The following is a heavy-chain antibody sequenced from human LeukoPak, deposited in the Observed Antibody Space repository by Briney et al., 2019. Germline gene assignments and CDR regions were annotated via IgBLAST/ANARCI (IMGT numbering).Heavy chain of an antibody. CDR3: AREGSDFWSEVPYFDY. D-gene: IGHD3-3*01. Sequence: ASVKVSCKASGYTLTGYYMHWVRQAPGQGLEWMGWINPNSGGTNYAQKFQGRVTMTRDTSISTAYMELSRLRSDDTAVYYCAREGSDFWSEVPYFDYWGQGTLVTVSS. CDR2: INPNSGGT. J-gene: IGHJ4*02. V-gene: IGHV1-2*02. CDR1: GYTLTGYY.